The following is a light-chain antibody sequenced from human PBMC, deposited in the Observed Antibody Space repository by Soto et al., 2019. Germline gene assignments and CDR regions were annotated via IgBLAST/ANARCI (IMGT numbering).Light chain of an antibody. CDR3: QQRPNWPPT. Sequence: EIVLTQSPATLSLSPGERATLSCRASQSISSHLAWYQQKPGQAPRLLMYDVSNRATDIPARFSGSGSGTDFTLTISSLEPEDFAVYYCQQRPNWPPTFGGGTKVEIK. CDR2: DVS. V-gene: IGKV3-11*01. J-gene: IGKJ4*01. CDR1: QSISSH.